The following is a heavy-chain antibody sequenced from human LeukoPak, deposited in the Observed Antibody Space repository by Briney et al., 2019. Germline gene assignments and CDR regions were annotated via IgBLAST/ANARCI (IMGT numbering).Heavy chain of an antibody. CDR3: AKGGSGKVMMVRYFDY. CDR1: GFAFSSYW. D-gene: IGHD3-10*01. J-gene: IGHJ4*02. V-gene: IGHV3-74*01. CDR2: INPGGSST. Sequence: PGGSLRLSCAASGFAFSSYWMHWVRQVPGKGLVWVSRINPGGSSTAYADSVKGRFTISRDNSKNTLYLQMNSLRAEDTAVYYCAKGGSGKVMMVRYFDYWGQGTLVTVSS.